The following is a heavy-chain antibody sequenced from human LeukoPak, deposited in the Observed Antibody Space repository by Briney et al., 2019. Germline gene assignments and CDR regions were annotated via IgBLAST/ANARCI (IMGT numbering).Heavy chain of an antibody. D-gene: IGHD6-13*01. Sequence: GGSLRLSCAASGFTFSSYAMSWVRQAPGKGLEWVSAISGSGGSTYYADSVKGRFTISRDNSKNTLYLQMNSLRAEDTAVYYCAKAPYSSSWYHYYGMDVWGQGTTVTVSS. J-gene: IGHJ6*02. CDR1: GFTFSSYA. CDR3: AKAPYSSSWYHYYGMDV. V-gene: IGHV3-23*01. CDR2: ISGSGGST.